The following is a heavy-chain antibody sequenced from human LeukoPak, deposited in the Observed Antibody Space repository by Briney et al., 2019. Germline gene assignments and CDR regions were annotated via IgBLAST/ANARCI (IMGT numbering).Heavy chain of an antibody. CDR3: ARDQGDTYNVLDY. J-gene: IGHJ4*02. CDR1: GVSLDVYY. D-gene: IGHD1-26*01. Sequence: SETLSLTCAVPGVSLDVYYWSWIRQPPGKGLEWIGYIWHSGTSYNPSLRGRGTMSVDRSKGQVSLTLSSVTAADTAVYYCARDQGDTYNVLDYWGQGSLVTVSS. V-gene: IGHV4-59*01. CDR2: IWHSGT.